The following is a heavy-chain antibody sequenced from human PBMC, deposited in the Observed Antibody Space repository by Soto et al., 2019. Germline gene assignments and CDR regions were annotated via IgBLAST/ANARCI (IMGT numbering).Heavy chain of an antibody. Sequence: QVQLVESGGGVVXPGRSLXXSXAASRFTFSNYGMHWVRQTPGKGLEWVAVISYDGSNKYYADSVKGRFTISRDNSKNTLYLQMNSLRAEDTAVYYCVKGGYHYFDYWGQGTLVTVSS. J-gene: IGHJ4*02. D-gene: IGHD5-12*01. CDR3: VKGGYHYFDY. V-gene: IGHV3-30*18. CDR2: ISYDGSNK. CDR1: RFTFSNYG.